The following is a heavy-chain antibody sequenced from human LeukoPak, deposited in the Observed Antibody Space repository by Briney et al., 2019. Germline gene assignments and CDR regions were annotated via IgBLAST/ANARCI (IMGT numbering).Heavy chain of an antibody. J-gene: IGHJ4*02. CDR1: GDSVSINSAA. V-gene: IGHV6-1*01. CDR2: TYYRAKRYN. Sequence: SQTLSLTFAISGDSVSINSAAWNWIRQSPSRGLEWLGRTYYRAKRYNDNAVTVKSRITIHPATSKNQFSLQLNSVTPEDTAVYYCARAAPSIAVGGDYFDYWGQGTLVTVSS. CDR3: ARAAPSIAVGGDYFDY. D-gene: IGHD6-19*01.